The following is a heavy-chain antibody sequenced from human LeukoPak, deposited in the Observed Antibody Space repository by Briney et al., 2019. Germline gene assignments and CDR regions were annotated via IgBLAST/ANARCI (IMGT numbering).Heavy chain of an antibody. CDR3: ARENSGSYREFDY. J-gene: IGHJ4*02. Sequence: SETLSLTCTVSGGSISSYYWSWIRQPPGKGLEWIGYIYTSGGTNYNPSLKSRVTISVDTSKNQFSLKLSSVTAADTAVFYCARENSGSYREFDYWGQGTLVTVSS. D-gene: IGHD1-26*01. CDR1: GGSISSYY. V-gene: IGHV4-4*09. CDR2: IYTSGGT.